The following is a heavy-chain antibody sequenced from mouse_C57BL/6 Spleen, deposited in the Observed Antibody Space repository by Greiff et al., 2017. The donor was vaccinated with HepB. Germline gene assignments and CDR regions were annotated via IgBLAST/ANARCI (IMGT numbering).Heavy chain of an antibody. CDR1: GYSFTDYN. V-gene: IGHV1-39*01. CDR3: ANYYGSSYSWFAY. CDR2: INPNYGTT. J-gene: IGHJ3*01. D-gene: IGHD1-1*01. Sequence: EVKLMESGPELVKPGASVKISCKASGYSFTDYNMNWVKQSNGKSLEWIGVINPNYGTTSYNQKFKGKATLTVDQSSSTAYMQLNSLTSEDSAVYYCANYYGSSYSWFAYWGQGTLVTVSA.